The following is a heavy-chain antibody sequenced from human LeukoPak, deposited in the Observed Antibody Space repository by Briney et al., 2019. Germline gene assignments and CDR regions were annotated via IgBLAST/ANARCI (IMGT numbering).Heavy chain of an antibody. V-gene: IGHV4-38-2*02. CDR3: AREVRVDTAMALYYYYYYMDV. Sequence: SETLSLTCTVSGGSINSYYWSWIRQPPGKGLEWIGSIYHSGSTYYNPSLKSRVTISVDTSKNQFSLKLSSVTAADTAVYYCAREVRVDTAMALYYYYYYMDVWGKGTTVTVSS. CDR2: IYHSGST. J-gene: IGHJ6*03. D-gene: IGHD5-18*01. CDR1: GGSINSYY.